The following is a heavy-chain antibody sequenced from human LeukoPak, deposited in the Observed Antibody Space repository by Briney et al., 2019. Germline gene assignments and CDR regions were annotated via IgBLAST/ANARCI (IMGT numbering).Heavy chain of an antibody. CDR3: AKGSRGYTNYYFDY. D-gene: IGHD2-2*02. CDR2: ISGSGAST. V-gene: IGHV3-23*01. J-gene: IGHJ4*02. Sequence: PGGSLRLSCASSGFSFSGYAMIWVRQAPGKGLELVSTISGSGASTFYADSVRGRFLTSKDIPSNIVYLQMNSLRAEDTAVYYCAKGSRGYTNYYFDYWGQGTLVTVSS. CDR1: GFSFSGYA.